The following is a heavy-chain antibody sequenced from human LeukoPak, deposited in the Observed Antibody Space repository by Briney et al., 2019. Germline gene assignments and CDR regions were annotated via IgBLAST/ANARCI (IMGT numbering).Heavy chain of an antibody. V-gene: IGHV4-31*03. CDR1: GGSISSGGYY. D-gene: IGHD3-3*01. Sequence: SQTLSLTCTVSGGSISSGGYYWSWIRQHPGKGLGWIGYIYYSGSTYYNPSLKSRVTISVDTSKNQFSLKLSSVTAADTAVYYCARGGTAEYYDFWSGYYTGPYDYWGQGTLVTVSS. CDR3: ARGGTAEYYDFWSGYYTGPYDY. J-gene: IGHJ4*02. CDR2: IYYSGST.